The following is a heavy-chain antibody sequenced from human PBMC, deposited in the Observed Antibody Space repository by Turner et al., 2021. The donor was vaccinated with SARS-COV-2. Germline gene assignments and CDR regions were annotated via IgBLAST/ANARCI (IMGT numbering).Heavy chain of an antibody. CDR2: IYYSGST. J-gene: IGHJ6*02. CDR1: GGSISSSNYY. CDR3: ARLLNPGSYYYYYYGMDV. D-gene: IGHD3-10*01. V-gene: IGHV4-39*01. Sequence: QLQLQESRTGLGKPSETLSLTCTVPGGSISSSNYYWGWIRQPPGKGLEWIGSIYYSGSTYYNPSLKSRVTISVDTSKNQFALKLSSVTAADTAVYYCARLLNPGSYYYYYYGMDVWGQGTTVTVSS.